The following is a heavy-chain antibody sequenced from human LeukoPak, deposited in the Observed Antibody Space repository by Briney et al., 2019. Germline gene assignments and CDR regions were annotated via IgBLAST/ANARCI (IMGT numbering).Heavy chain of an antibody. J-gene: IGHJ1*01. D-gene: IGHD3-10*01. Sequence: GGSLRLSCTVSGFPFSTYYMGWLRQPPGKGLEWVAMINSDGGDKSYVDSLKGRFTISRDNAKNSLFLQMSTLTAEDTALYYCAFLVREPQHWGRGTLVTVSS. V-gene: IGHV3-7*01. CDR1: GFPFSTYY. CDR2: INSDGGDK. CDR3: AFLVREPQH.